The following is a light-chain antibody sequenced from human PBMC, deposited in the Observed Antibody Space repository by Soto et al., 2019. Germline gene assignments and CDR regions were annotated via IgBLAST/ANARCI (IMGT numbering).Light chain of an antibody. CDR3: CSYAGSSTYV. CDR2: EGS. Sequence: QSALTQPASVSGSPGQSITISCTGTSSDVGNYNLVSWYQQYPGKAPKLMIYEGSKRPSGVSNRFSGSKSGNTASLTISGLQAEDEADYYCCSYAGSSTYVFGGGTKLTVL. CDR1: SSDVGNYNL. V-gene: IGLV2-23*01. J-gene: IGLJ3*02.